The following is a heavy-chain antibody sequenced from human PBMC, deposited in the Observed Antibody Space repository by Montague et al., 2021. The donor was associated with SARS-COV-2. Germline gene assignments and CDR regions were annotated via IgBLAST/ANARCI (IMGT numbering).Heavy chain of an antibody. D-gene: IGHD3-16*01. CDR2: ISSDTLHT. Sequence: SLRLSCAASGITFSNYAMSWVRQAPGKGLEWVSTISSDTLHTFYAESVKGRFTISRDNAKNELYLQMNSLRAEDMAVYYCARGGEIDVWAPFGHWGQGTLVTVSS. V-gene: IGHV3-21*01. J-gene: IGHJ4*02. CDR1: GITFSNYA. CDR3: ARGGEIDVWAPFGH.